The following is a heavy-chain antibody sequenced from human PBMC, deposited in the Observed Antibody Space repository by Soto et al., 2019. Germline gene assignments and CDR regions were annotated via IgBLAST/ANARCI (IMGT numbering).Heavy chain of an antibody. D-gene: IGHD3-22*01. CDR2: ISDSSSYI. V-gene: IGHV3-21*01. Sequence: GGSLRLSCATSGFTFSSYAMNWVRQAPGKGLEWVSAISDSSSYIYYADSVKGRFTISRDNAKNSLYLQMNSLRAEDTALYYCARGLYYYDSSAYYSPWGQGTLVTVSS. CDR1: GFTFSSYA. CDR3: ARGLYYYDSSAYYSP. J-gene: IGHJ5*02.